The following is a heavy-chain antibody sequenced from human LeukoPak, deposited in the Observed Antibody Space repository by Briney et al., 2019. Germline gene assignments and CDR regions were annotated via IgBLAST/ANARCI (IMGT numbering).Heavy chain of an antibody. D-gene: IGHD2-15*01. Sequence: GESLKISXKGSGYSFTSYWIGWVRQMPGKGLEWMGIIYPGDSDTRYSPSFQGQVTISADKSISTAYLQWSSLKASDTAMYYCASYRSGGSCYSGFYYWGQGTLVTVSS. V-gene: IGHV5-51*03. CDR3: ASYRSGGSCYSGFYY. CDR1: GYSFTSYW. J-gene: IGHJ4*02. CDR2: IYPGDSDT.